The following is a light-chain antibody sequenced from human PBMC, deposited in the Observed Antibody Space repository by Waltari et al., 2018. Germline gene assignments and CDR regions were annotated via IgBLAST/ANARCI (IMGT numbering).Light chain of an antibody. Sequence: QPALTQPRSVSGTPGQSVTISCTGTRSDVGGYKYVSWYQQHPGKAHQLMIYDVSNRPSGVPDRFSGSKSGNTASLTISGLQADDEADYYCCSYAGSHWVFGGGTELTVL. CDR1: RSDVGGYKY. CDR2: DVS. J-gene: IGLJ3*02. CDR3: CSYAGSHWV. V-gene: IGLV2-11*01.